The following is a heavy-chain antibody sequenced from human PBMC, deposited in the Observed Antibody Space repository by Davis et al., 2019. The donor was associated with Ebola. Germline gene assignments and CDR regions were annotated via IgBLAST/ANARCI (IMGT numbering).Heavy chain of an antibody. CDR2: IRYDGSDK. CDR3: AKDIGH. CDR1: GFIFRNYG. V-gene: IGHV3-30*02. J-gene: IGHJ4*02. D-gene: IGHD3/OR15-3a*01. Sequence: PGGSLRLSCAASGFIFRNYGLHWVRQAPGQGLEWVAFIRYDGSDKYYANSVKGRFTISRDNSKNTLYLQMDSLRAEDTAVYFCAKDIGHWGQGTLVTVSS.